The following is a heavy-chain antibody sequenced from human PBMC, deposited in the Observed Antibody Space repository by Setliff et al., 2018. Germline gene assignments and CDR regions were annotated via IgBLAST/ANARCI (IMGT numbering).Heavy chain of an antibody. V-gene: IGHV4-4*08. D-gene: IGHD3-9*01. CDR2: IYISGST. Sequence: SETLSLTCSVSGGSISSYYWSWIRQPPGKGLEWIGYIYISGSTNYNPSLKSRVTISVDTSKNQFSLKLSSVTAADTAVYYCARHPTGFPNWFDVWGQGTLVTVSS. CDR3: ARHPTGFPNWFDV. CDR1: GGSISSYY. J-gene: IGHJ5*02.